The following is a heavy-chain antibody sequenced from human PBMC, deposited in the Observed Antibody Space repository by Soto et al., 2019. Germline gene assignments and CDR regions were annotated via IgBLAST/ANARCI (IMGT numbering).Heavy chain of an antibody. D-gene: IGHD6-19*01. J-gene: IGHJ5*02. CDR2: ISYDGSNK. CDR1: GFTFSGYA. CDR3: ARDLEVAVAGA. V-gene: IGHV3-30-3*01. Sequence: QVQLVESGGGVVQPGRSLRLSCAASGFTFSGYAMHRVRQAPGKGLEWVAVISYDGSNKYYADSVKGRFTISRDNSKNTLYLQMNSLRAEDTAVYYCARDLEVAVAGAWGQGTLVTVSS.